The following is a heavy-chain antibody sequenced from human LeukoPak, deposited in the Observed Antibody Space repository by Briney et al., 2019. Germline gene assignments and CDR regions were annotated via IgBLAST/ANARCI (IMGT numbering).Heavy chain of an antibody. V-gene: IGHV3-11*01. CDR1: GFTFSDFY. CDR2: ISSSGSTI. J-gene: IGHJ4*02. D-gene: IGHD6-13*01. CDR3: AKDRPYSSSWYGAGDY. Sequence: GGSLRLSCAASGFTFSDFYMSWFRQAPGKGLEWVAYISSSGSTIYYADSVKGRFTISRDNAKNSLYLQMNSLRAEDTAVYYCAKDRPYSSSWYGAGDYWGQGTLVTVSS.